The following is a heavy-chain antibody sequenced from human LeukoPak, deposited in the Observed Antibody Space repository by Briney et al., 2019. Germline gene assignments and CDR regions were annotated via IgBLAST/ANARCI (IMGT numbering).Heavy chain of an antibody. CDR2: IDPSATSI. Sequence: GGSLRLSCTASGFNFSGYYMTWIRQAPGKGLEWVSYIDPSATSIYYAGTIEGRVTISRDNTRNSLYLQMNSLSAEDTAVYYCARSKGYNYDAPYYYYYYMDVWGKGTTVTVSS. J-gene: IGHJ6*03. D-gene: IGHD5-18*01. CDR3: ARSKGYNYDAPYYYYYYMDV. V-gene: IGHV3-11*01. CDR1: GFNFSGYY.